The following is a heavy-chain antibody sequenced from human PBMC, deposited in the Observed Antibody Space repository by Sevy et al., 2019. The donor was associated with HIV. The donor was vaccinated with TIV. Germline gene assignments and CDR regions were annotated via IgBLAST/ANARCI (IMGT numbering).Heavy chain of an antibody. CDR2: ISGSGGST. D-gene: IGHD4-17*01. V-gene: IGHV3-23*01. CDR3: AKRMTTVTNYYMDV. Sequence: GGSLRLSCAASGFTFSSYAMNWVRQAPGKGLEWVSTISGSGGSTYYADSVKGRFTISRDNSKNTLYLQMNNLRAEDTAVYYCAKRMTTVTNYYMDVWGKGTTVTVSS. J-gene: IGHJ6*03. CDR1: GFTFSSYA.